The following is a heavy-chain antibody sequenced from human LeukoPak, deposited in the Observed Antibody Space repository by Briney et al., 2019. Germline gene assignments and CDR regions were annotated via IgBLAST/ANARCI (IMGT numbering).Heavy chain of an antibody. J-gene: IGHJ6*03. V-gene: IGHV4-34*01. D-gene: IGHD3-22*01. CDR2: INYSGNF. CDR3: ARDRYYYDSSGYLVFMDV. CDR1: GESFSHYY. Sequence: SETLSLTCDVNGESFSHYYWSWIRQAPGKGLEWLGEINYSGNFNYNPSLKSRVTISVDTSKNQFSLKLSSVTAADTAVYYCARDRYYYDSSGYLVFMDVWGKGTTVTVSS.